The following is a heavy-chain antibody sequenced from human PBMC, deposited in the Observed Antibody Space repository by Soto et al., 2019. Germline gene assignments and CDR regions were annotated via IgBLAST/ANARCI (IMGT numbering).Heavy chain of an antibody. Sequence: QVQLVESGGGLVQPGGSLRLSCAASGFSFSVYSMAWVRQAPGSGLEWISSIDRNGDFVYYADSVKGRFTISRDYAKSSRYLQMDSLRDEDTAVYYCVGERACTRDFPHNTFDRWGQGTKVTVAS. J-gene: IGHJ3*01. V-gene: IGHV3-11*01. CDR1: GFSFSVYS. CDR2: IDRNGDFV. CDR3: VGERACTRDFPHNTFDR.